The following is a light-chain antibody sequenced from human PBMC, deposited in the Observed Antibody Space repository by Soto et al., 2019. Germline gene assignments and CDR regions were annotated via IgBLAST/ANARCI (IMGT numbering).Light chain of an antibody. J-gene: IGKJ5*01. V-gene: IGKV3-11*01. Sequence: EIVLTQSPATLTLSPGERATLSCRASQSISSYLAWYQQKPGQTPRLLIYDASNRATDIPARFRGGGSGTDFTLTISSLEPEDFAVYYCQQRSNWRFGQGTRLEIK. CDR1: QSISSY. CDR2: DAS. CDR3: QQRSNWR.